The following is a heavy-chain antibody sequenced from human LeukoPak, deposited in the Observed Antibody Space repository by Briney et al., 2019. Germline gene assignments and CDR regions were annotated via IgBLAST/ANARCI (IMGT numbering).Heavy chain of an antibody. CDR2: ISSSGSTI. D-gene: IGHD3-10*01. V-gene: IGHV3-48*03. CDR3: ARDRGRAMDY. Sequence: GGSLRLSCAASGFTFSSYEMNWVRQAPGKGLEWVSYISSSGSTIYYADSVNGRFTISRDNAKNSLYLQLNSLRAEDTAVYYCARDRGRAMDYWGQGTLVTVSS. CDR1: GFTFSSYE. J-gene: IGHJ4*02.